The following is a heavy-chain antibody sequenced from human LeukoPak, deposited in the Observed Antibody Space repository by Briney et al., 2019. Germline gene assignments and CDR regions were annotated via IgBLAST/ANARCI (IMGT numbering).Heavy chain of an antibody. CDR3: TSKPMDYYGSGSLDY. D-gene: IGHD3-10*01. Sequence: GGSLRLSCAASGFTFSNAWMSWVRQAPGEGREWVGRIKSKTDGGTTDYAAPVKGRFTISRDDSKNPLYLQVNSLKTEDTAVYYCTSKPMDYYGSGSLDYWGQGTLVTVSS. V-gene: IGHV3-15*01. CDR2: IKSKTDGGTT. J-gene: IGHJ4*02. CDR1: GFTFSNAW.